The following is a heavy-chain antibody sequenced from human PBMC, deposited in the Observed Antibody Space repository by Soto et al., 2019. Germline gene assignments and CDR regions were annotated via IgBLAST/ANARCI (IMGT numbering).Heavy chain of an antibody. V-gene: IGHV4-59*01. CDR1: GGSIGSYY. D-gene: IGHD1-20*01. J-gene: IGHJ6*02. CDR3: ARDINPTPQEYYYAMDV. Sequence: SETLSLTCTVSGGSIGSYYWSWIRQPPGKGLEWIGYIFNSGSTYYNPSLKSRVTISVDTSKNQFSLRLTSVTAADTAVYYCARDINPTPQEYYYAMDVWGQGTTVTVSS. CDR2: IFNSGST.